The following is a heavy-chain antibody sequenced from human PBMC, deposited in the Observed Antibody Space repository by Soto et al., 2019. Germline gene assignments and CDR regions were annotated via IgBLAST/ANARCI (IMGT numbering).Heavy chain of an antibody. CDR3: AENGSYDLVN. CDR1: GGSVSRDNW. D-gene: IGHD3-16*01. V-gene: IGHV4-4*02. J-gene: IGHJ4*02. CDR2: IHHSGST. Sequence: SETLSLTCGVSGGSVSRDNWWSWVRQAPGKGLEWIGEIHHSGSTNCSPSLKSRVTMSVDKSRNQLSLKLTSVTAADTAVYYCAENGSYDLVNWGQGTRVTVSS.